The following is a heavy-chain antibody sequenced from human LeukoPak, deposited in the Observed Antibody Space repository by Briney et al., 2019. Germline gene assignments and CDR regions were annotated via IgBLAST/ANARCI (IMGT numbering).Heavy chain of an antibody. D-gene: IGHD3-10*01. V-gene: IGHV4-34*01. Sequence: PSETLSLTCAVYGGSFSGYYWSWIRQPPGKGLEWLGEINHSGSTNYNPSLKSRVTISVDTSKNQFSLKLSSVTAADTAVYYCARKSERLLWFGEEAFDIWGQGTMVTVSS. CDR3: ARKSERLLWFGEEAFDI. CDR1: GGSFSGYY. J-gene: IGHJ3*02. CDR2: INHSGST.